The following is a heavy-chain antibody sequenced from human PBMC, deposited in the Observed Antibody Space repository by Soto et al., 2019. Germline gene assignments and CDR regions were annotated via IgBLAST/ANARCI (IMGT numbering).Heavy chain of an antibody. CDR2: INAGNGNT. Sequence: ASVKVSCKASGYTFTSYAMHWVRQAPGQRLEWMGWINAGNGNTKYSQKFQGRVTITRDTSASTAYMELSSLRSEDTAVYYCATGIVVEPTAMFYNGFDTGGQETLVTVS. CDR3: ATGIVVEPTAMFYNGFDT. D-gene: IGHD2-2*01. J-gene: IGHJ5*02. CDR1: GYTFTSYA. V-gene: IGHV1-3*01.